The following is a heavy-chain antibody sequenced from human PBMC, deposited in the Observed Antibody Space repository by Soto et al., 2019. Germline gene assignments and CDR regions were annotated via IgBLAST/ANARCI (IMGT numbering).Heavy chain of an antibody. V-gene: IGHV4-34*01. CDR2: INHSGST. D-gene: IGHD3-9*01. J-gene: IGHJ4*02. CDR1: GGSFSGYY. Sequence: QVQLQQWGAGLLKPSETLSLTCAVYGGSFSGYYCSWIRRPPGKGLEWIGEINHSGSTNYNPSLKSRVTISVDTSKKQFSLKLSSVTAADTAVYYCARRYYDILTGSSHFDYWGQGTLVTVSS. CDR3: ARRYYDILTGSSHFDY.